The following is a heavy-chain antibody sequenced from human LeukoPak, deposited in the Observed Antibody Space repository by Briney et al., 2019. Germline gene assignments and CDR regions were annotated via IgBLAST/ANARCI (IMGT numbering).Heavy chain of an antibody. CDR2: IYSGGST. CDR1: GFTVSSNY. V-gene: IGHV3-53*01. Sequence: PGGSLRLSCAASGFTVSSNYMSWVRQAPGKGLEWVSVIYSGGSTYYADSVKGRFTISRDNSKNSLYPQMNSLRAEDTAVYYCASQRGRSSGYYYYYYGMDVWGQGTTVTVSS. CDR3: ASQRGRSSGYYYYYYGMDV. D-gene: IGHD3-22*01. J-gene: IGHJ6*02.